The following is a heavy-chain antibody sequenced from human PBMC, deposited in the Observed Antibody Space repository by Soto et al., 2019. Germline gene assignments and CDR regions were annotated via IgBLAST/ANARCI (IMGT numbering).Heavy chain of an antibody. Sequence: SETLSLTCTVSGGSVSSGSYYWSWIRQPPGKGLEWIGYIYYSGSTNYNPSLKSRVTISVDTSKNQFSLKLSSVTAADTAVYYCARAMEGYSRGDTWFDPWGQGTLVTVSS. V-gene: IGHV4-61*01. J-gene: IGHJ5*02. CDR2: IYYSGST. CDR3: ARAMEGYSRGDTWFDP. CDR1: GGSVSSGSYY. D-gene: IGHD6-19*01.